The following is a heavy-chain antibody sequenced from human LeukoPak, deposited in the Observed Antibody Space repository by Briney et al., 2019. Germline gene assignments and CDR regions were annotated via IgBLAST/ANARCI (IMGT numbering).Heavy chain of an antibody. CDR3: ARPYYDILTGYRYAFDI. D-gene: IGHD3-9*01. J-gene: IGHJ3*02. V-gene: IGHV4-39*07. CDR2: IYYSGTT. Sequence: SETLSLTCTVSGGSISSDNYYWGWIRQPPGKGLEWIGSIYYSGTTYYNPSLKSRVTISVDTSKNQFSLKLSSVTAADTAVYYCARPYYDILTGYRYAFDIWGQGTMVTVSS. CDR1: GGSISSDNYY.